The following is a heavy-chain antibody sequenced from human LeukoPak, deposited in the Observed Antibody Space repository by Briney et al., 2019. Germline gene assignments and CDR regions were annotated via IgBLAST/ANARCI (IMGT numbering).Heavy chain of an antibody. CDR2: INIDGSRT. V-gene: IGHV3-74*01. D-gene: IGHD1-26*01. J-gene: IGHJ4*02. CDR3: VRSMSGRNDF. Sequence: GGALRLSCAASGFTFSNYWVHWVRQAPGKGLVWVSRINIDGSRTDYADSVKGRFTISRDNAKNTLYLQMNSLSAEDTAVYYCVRSMSGRNDFWGQGTLVTVSS. CDR1: GFTFSNYW.